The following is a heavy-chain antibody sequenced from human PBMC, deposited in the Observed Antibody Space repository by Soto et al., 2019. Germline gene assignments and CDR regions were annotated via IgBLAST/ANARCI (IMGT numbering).Heavy chain of an antibody. CDR2: ISYDGSNK. D-gene: IGHD5-12*01. CDR3: ARGRGYRHLDAFDI. Sequence: GGSLRLSCAASGFTFSSYAMHWVRQAPGKGLEWVAVISYDGSNKYYADSVKGRFTISRDNSKNTLYLQMNSLRAEDTAVYYCARGRGYRHLDAFDIWGQGTMVTVSS. CDR1: GFTFSSYA. J-gene: IGHJ3*02. V-gene: IGHV3-30-3*01.